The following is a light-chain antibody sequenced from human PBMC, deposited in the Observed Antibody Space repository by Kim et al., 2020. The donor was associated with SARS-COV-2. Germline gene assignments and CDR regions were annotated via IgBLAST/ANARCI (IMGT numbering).Light chain of an antibody. CDR1: SLRTYY. CDR3: NSRDNNDNVL. Sequence: SSELTQDPAVSVALGQTVRITCQRDSLRTYYTTWFQQKPGQAPIVVFYGKNNRPSGIPDRFSGSSSGNTASLTITATQAGDEADYYCNSRDNNDNVLFGG. V-gene: IGLV3-19*01. CDR2: GKN. J-gene: IGLJ2*01.